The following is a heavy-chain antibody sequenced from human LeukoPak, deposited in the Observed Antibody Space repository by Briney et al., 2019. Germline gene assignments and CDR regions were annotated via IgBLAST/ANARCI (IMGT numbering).Heavy chain of an antibody. D-gene: IGHD6-13*01. J-gene: IGHJ3*02. CDR2: LNPNSGNT. Sequence: AAVKVSRKASGYTFTIYDINWVRQATGQGVEWMGWLNPNSGNTGYAQKSQGRVSMTTNTSTRTACIELSSLRSEETAVYYCARAGGSRLAANGTGAFDIWGQGTMVTVSS. CDR1: GYTFTIYD. CDR3: ARAGGSRLAANGTGAFDI. V-gene: IGHV1-8*01.